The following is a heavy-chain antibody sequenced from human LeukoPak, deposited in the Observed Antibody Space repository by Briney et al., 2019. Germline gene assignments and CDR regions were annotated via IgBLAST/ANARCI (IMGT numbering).Heavy chain of an antibody. CDR1: GYSFTSYW. CDR3: ARPRRGAAGNFHGGYFDY. J-gene: IGHJ4*02. Sequence: GESLKISCKGSGYSFTSYWIGWVRQMPGKGLEWMGIIYPGDSDTRYSPSFQGQVTISADKSISTAYLQWSSLKASDTAMYYCARPRRGAAGNFHGGYFDYWGQGTLVTVSS. V-gene: IGHV5-51*01. CDR2: IYPGDSDT. D-gene: IGHD6-13*01.